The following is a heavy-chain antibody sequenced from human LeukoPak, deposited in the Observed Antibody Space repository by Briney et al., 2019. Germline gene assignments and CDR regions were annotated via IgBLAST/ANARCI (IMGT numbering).Heavy chain of an antibody. Sequence: PFETLPDPHTVSGGSVSSYDCRWIRQPPGQGLEWIGYISDSGSTNYNPFLTSRISISVDRAGNQFSLWLSSVTAADTAVYYCARKISYISVFDYWGQGTLVTVSS. CDR2: ISDSGST. D-gene: IGHD2-15*01. V-gene: IGHV4-59*02. CDR1: GGSVSSYD. J-gene: IGHJ4*02. CDR3: ARKISYISVFDY.